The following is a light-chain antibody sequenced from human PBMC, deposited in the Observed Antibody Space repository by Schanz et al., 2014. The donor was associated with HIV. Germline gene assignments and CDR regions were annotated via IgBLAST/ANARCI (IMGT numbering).Light chain of an antibody. J-gene: IGLJ2*01. Sequence: QSVLTQPPSVSGAPGQRVTISCTGSSSNIGAGYDVHWYQQLPGTAPKLLIYGNSNRPSGVPDRFSGSKSGTSASLAISGLQSEDDADYYCAAWDDSLNGVVFGGGTKLTVL. CDR1: SSNIGAGYD. CDR3: AAWDDSLNGVV. V-gene: IGLV1-40*01. CDR2: GNS.